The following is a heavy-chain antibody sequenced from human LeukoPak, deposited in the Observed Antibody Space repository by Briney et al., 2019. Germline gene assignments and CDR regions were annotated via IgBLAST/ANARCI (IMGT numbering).Heavy chain of an antibody. Sequence: ASVKVSCKASGYTFTSYYMNWVRQAPGQGLEWMGRINPSGGSTSYAQKFQGRVTMTRDMSTSTVYMELSRLRSEDTAVYYCARVGPEPDWGQGNLVTVSS. V-gene: IGHV1-46*01. CDR3: ARVGPEPD. CDR1: GYTFTSYY. CDR2: INPSGGST. J-gene: IGHJ4*02. D-gene: IGHD1-14*01.